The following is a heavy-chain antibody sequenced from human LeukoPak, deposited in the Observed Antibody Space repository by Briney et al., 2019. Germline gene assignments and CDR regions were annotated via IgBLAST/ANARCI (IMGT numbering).Heavy chain of an antibody. J-gene: IGHJ4*02. CDR1: GFTFSNYG. CDR3: ARDQGGYAKDY. CDR2: VWFDGVSK. D-gene: IGHD5-12*01. V-gene: IGHV3-33*01. Sequence: GGSLRLSCAASGFTFSNYGMHWVRQAPGKGLEWVAVVWFDGVSKTYADSVKGRFTISRDNAKNSLYLQMNSLRDEDTAVYYCARDQGGYAKDYWGQGTLVTVSS.